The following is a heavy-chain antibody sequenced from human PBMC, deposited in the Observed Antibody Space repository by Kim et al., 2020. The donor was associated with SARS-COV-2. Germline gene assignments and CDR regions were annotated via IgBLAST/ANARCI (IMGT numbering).Heavy chain of an antibody. CDR2: ISGSGGST. D-gene: IGHD3-10*01. Sequence: GGSLRLSCAASGFTFSSYAMSWVRQAPGKGLEWVSAISGSGGSTYYADSVKGRFTISRDNSKNTLYLQMNSLRAEDTAVYYCANAFYYGSGPDAFDIWGQGTMVTVSS. J-gene: IGHJ3*02. V-gene: IGHV3-23*01. CDR3: ANAFYYGSGPDAFDI. CDR1: GFTFSSYA.